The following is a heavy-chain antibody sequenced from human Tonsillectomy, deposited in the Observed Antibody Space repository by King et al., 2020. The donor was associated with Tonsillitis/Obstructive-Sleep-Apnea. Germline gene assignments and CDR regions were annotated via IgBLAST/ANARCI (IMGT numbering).Heavy chain of an antibody. CDR2: IYYSGST. CDR1: GGSISSGGYY. CDR3: ARGRDIVVVVAASDYYYGMDV. D-gene: IGHD2-15*01. J-gene: IGHJ6*02. V-gene: IGHV4-31*03. Sequence: VQLQESGPGLVKPSQTLSLTCTVSGGSISSGGYYWSWIRQHPGKGLEWIGYIYYSGSTYYNPSLKSRVTISVDTSKNQFSLKLSSVTAADTAVYYCARGRDIVVVVAASDYYYGMDVWGQGTTVTVSS.